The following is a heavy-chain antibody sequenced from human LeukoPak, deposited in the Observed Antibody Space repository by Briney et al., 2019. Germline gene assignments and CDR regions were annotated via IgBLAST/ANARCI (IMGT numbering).Heavy chain of an antibody. CDR3: AGREGKMFLGVVITDYFDY. CDR2: ISYDGSNK. J-gene: IGHJ4*02. CDR1: GFTFSSYA. V-gene: IGHV3-30-3*01. D-gene: IGHD3-3*01. Sequence: SGGSLRLSCAASGFTFSSYAMHWVRQAPGKGLEWVAVISYDGSNKYYADSVKGRFTISRDNSKNTLYLQMNSLRAEDTAVYYCAGREGKMFLGVVITDYFDYGGQGTRVTVSS.